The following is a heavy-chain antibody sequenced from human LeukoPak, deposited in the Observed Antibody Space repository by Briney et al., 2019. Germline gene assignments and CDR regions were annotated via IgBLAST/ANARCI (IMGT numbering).Heavy chain of an antibody. J-gene: IGHJ4*02. CDR3: AGVGVDTAMLDY. V-gene: IGHV4-38-2*02. D-gene: IGHD5-18*01. CDR1: GYSISSGYY. Sequence: SETLSLTCTVSGYSISSGYYWGWIRQPPGKGLEWIGRIYHSGSTSYNPSLKCRVTISVDTSKNEYSLKLSSVTAADTAVYYCAGVGVDTAMLDYWGQGTLVTVSS. CDR2: IYHSGST.